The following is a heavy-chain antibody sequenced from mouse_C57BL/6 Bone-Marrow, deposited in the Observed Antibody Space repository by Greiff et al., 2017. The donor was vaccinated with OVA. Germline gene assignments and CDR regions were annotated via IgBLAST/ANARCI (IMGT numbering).Heavy chain of an antibody. CDR1: GYTFTDYN. D-gene: IGHD2-3*01. J-gene: IGHJ2*01. CDR3: AKWWLLPYYFDY. V-gene: IGHV1-22*01. Sequence: VQLQQSGPELVKPGASVKMSCKASGYTFTDYNMHWVKQSHGKSLEWIGYINPNNGGTSYNQKFKGKATLTVNKSSSTAYMELRSLTSEDSAVYYCAKWWLLPYYFDYWGQATTLTVSS. CDR2: INPNNGGT.